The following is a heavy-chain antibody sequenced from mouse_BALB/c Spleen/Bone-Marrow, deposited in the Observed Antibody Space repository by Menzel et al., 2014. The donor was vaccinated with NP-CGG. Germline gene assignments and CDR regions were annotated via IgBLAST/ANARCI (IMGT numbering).Heavy chain of an antibody. J-gene: IGHJ2*01. Sequence: VKLLESGGGLVQPGGSLKLSCAASGFDFSRSWLSWVRQAPGKGLEWIGEINLDSSTINYTPFLKDKFITSRDNTKNTLYLQKRKVRSEDTALYYCARQGYYDYSDYGGQGTTLTVSS. V-gene: IGHV4-1*02. CDR3: ARQGYYDYSDY. CDR1: GFDFSRSW. D-gene: IGHD1-2*01. CDR2: INLDSSTI.